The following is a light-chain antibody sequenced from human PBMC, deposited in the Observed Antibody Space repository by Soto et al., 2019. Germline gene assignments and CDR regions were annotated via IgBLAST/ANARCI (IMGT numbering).Light chain of an antibody. V-gene: IGKV3-20*01. Sequence: EIALTQSPGTLSLSPGERATLSCRASQSVSNNYLAWYQQKLGQAPRLLIYGASNRATGIPDRFSGSESGTDFTLTISRLEPEDFAVYFCQQYAVSPWTFGHGTKVEIK. J-gene: IGKJ1*01. CDR2: GAS. CDR3: QQYAVSPWT. CDR1: QSVSNNY.